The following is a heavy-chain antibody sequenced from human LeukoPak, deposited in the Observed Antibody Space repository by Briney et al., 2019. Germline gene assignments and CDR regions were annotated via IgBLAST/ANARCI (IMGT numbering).Heavy chain of an antibody. Sequence: GGSLRLSCAASGFTFSSYSMNWVRQAPGKGLEWVSSISSSSSYIYYADSVKGRFTISRDNAKNSLYLQMSSLRAEDTAVYYCARDRQYCSSTSCSLDAFDIWGQGTMVTVSS. CDR2: ISSSSSYI. CDR1: GFTFSSYS. V-gene: IGHV3-21*01. D-gene: IGHD2-2*01. CDR3: ARDRQYCSSTSCSLDAFDI. J-gene: IGHJ3*02.